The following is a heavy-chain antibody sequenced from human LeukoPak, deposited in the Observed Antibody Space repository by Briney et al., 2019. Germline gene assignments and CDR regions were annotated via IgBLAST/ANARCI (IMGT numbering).Heavy chain of an antibody. V-gene: IGHV4-59*12. D-gene: IGHD2-15*01. CDR2: NHYNGDT. Sequence: SSPLSLTYAASGSSINHYFWSWLRLPPRNRQERIVYNHYNGDTNYNPSFQSRVTISADKSNSKVSLKLSTVTAADTAVYYCAREPGDFTLGYCSGGSCLLPYYYYGMDVWGQGTTVTVS. CDR3: AREPGDFTLGYCSGGSCLLPYYYYGMDV. CDR1: GSSINHYF. J-gene: IGHJ6*02.